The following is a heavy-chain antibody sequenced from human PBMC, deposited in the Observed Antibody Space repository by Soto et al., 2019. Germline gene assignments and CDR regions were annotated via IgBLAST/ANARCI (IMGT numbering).Heavy chain of an antibody. D-gene: IGHD2-2*01. V-gene: IGHV3-33*01. CDR1: GFTFSSYG. J-gene: IGHJ6*02. CDR2: IWYDGSNK. CDR3: ARGPPIVVVPAAEAGDGMDV. Sequence: XESLRLSCAASGFTFSSYGMHWVRQAPGKGLEWVAVIWYDGSNKYYADSVKGRFTISRDNSKNTLYLQMNSLRAEDTAVYYCARGPPIVVVPAAEAGDGMDVWGQGTTVTVSS.